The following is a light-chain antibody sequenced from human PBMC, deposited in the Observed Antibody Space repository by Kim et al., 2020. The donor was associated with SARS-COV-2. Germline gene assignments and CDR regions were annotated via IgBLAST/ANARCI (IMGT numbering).Light chain of an antibody. J-gene: IGLJ3*02. CDR2: QDT. V-gene: IGLV3-1*01. CDR1: KLGDKY. CDR3: QAWDKTWV. Sequence: VSVSPGQTVTITGSGDKLGDKYSSWYQQQPGQAPVLVIYQDTQRPSGVPERFSGSNSGNTATLTISGTQAVDEADYYCQAWDKTWVFGGGTQLTVL.